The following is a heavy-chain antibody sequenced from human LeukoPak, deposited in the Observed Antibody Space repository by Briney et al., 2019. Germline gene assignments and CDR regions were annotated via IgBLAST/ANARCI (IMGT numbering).Heavy chain of an antibody. V-gene: IGHV3-7*01. D-gene: IGHD2-21*01. J-gene: IGHJ5*02. CDR2: IKVDGSEK. CDR1: VFTFSDYW. CDR3: VRDATRGGDLDH. Sequence: GGSLRLSCAASVFTFSDYWMMWVRQAPGKGLEGVAQIKVDGSEKYYVDSVRGRFTISRDNAKYSLDLQMNTLRVEDTAVYYCVRDATRGGDLDHWGQGTLVTVSS.